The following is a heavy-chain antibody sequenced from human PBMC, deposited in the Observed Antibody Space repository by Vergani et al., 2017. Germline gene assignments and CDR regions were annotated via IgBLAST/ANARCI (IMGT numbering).Heavy chain of an antibody. CDR3: ARSIAVAVSGMDV. CDR1: EYTFTSYY. D-gene: IGHD6-19*01. V-gene: IGHV1-46*03. Sequence: QVQLVQSGAEVKKPGASVQVSCKASEYTFTSYYMHWVRQAPGQGLEWMGIIKPSGGSTSYAQKFQGRVTMTRDTSTSTVYMELSSLRSEDTAVYYCARSIAVAVSGMDVWGQGTTVTVAS. CDR2: IKPSGGST. J-gene: IGHJ6*02.